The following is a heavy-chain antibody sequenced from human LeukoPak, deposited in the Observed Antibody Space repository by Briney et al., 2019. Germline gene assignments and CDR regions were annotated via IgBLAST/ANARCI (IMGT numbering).Heavy chain of an antibody. CDR3: ARVGEAGSSSDYFDY. CDR2: IIPIFGTA. V-gene: IGHV1-69*13. D-gene: IGHD6-6*01. CDR1: GYTFTNYD. J-gene: IGHJ4*02. Sequence: SVKVSCKTSGYTFTNYDINWVRQAPGQGLEWMGGIIPIFGTANYAQKFQGRVTITADESTSTAYMELSSLRSEDTAVYYCARVGEAGSSSDYFDYWGQGTLVTVSS.